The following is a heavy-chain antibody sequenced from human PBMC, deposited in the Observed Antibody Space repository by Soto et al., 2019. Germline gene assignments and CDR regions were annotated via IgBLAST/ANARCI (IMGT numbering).Heavy chain of an antibody. V-gene: IGHV4-30-4*01. D-gene: IGHD1-26*01. J-gene: IGHJ4*02. Sequence: QVQLQESGPGLVKPSQTLSLTCTVSGGSISSGDYSWSWIRQSPGKGLEWIGYIYDSGSTNYNPSLKSRVIISVDTSKNQFSLNLSSVSAADTAVYFCARDGGGYYSFDSWGQGTLVTVSS. CDR1: GGSISSGDYS. CDR3: ARDGGGYYSFDS. CDR2: IYDSGST.